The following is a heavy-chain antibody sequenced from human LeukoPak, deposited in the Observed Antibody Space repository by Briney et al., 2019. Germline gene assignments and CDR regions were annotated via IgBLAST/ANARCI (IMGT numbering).Heavy chain of an antibody. CDR2: ISGDGGST. D-gene: IGHD2-2*01. J-gene: IGHJ6*02. V-gene: IGHV3-43*02. CDR1: GFTFDDYA. CDR3: AKDIDCSSTSCYRPKGRYYYYGMDV. Sequence: GGSLRLSCAASGFTFDDYAMHWVRQAPGKGLEWVSLISGDGGSTYYADSVKGRFTISRDNSKNSLYLQMNSLRTEDTALYYRAKDIDCSSTSCYRPKGRYYYYGMDVWGQGTTVTVSS.